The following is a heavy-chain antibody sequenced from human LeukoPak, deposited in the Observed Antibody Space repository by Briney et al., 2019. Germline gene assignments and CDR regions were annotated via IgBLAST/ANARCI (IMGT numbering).Heavy chain of an antibody. D-gene: IGHD3-10*01. J-gene: IGHJ3*02. V-gene: IGHV4-59*01. Sequence: SETLSLTCTVSGGSISSYYWSWIRQPPGKGLEWIGYIYYSGSTNYNPSLKSRVTISVDTSRNQFSLKLSSVTAADTAVYYCARVVTMVRGVKAGAFDIWGQGTMVTVSS. CDR1: GGSISSYY. CDR2: IYYSGST. CDR3: ARVVTMVRGVKAGAFDI.